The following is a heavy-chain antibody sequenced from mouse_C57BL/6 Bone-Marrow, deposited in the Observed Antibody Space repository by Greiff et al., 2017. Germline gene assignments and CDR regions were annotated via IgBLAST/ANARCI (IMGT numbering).Heavy chain of an antibody. D-gene: IGHD3-2*02. V-gene: IGHV10-1*01. CDR3: VRHEGGQLRSFAY. CDR2: IRSKSNNYAT. J-gene: IGHJ3*01. Sequence: EVKVEESGGGLVQPKGSLKLSCAGSGFSFNTYAMNWVRQAPGKGLEWVARIRSKSNNYATYYADSVKDRFTISRDDSESMLYLQMNNLKTEDTAVYYCVRHEGGQLRSFAYWGQGTLVTVSA. CDR1: GFSFNTYA.